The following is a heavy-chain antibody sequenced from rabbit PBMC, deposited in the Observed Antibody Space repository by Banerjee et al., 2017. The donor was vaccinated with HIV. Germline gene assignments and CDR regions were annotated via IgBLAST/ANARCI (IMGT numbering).Heavy chain of an antibody. V-gene: IGHV1S45*01. CDR2: IYTGSGST. CDR1: GFSFSSSYY. Sequence: QEQLVESGGGLVQPEGSLTLTCTASGFSFSSSYYMCWVRQAPGKGLEWIGCIYTGSGSTYYASWAKGRFTISKTSSTTVTLQMTSLTVADTATSFCARYAGDADYGHRAFDPWGQGTLVTVS. CDR3: ARYAGDADYGHRAFDP. D-gene: IGHD4-2*01. J-gene: IGHJ2*01.